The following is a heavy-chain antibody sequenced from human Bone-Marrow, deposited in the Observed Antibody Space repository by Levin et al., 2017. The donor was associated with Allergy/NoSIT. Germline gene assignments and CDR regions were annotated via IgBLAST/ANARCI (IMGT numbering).Heavy chain of an antibody. CDR1: GFTFDTYA. Sequence: GESLKISCAASGFTFDTYALNWVRQAPGKGLEWVSIIDGSGGSTHYADSVKGRVTLSRDNSKNTVYLQMSSLRVEDTAVYYCAKSPGRHDFWSGYYPPATVVDYWGQGTLVTVSS. J-gene: IGHJ4*02. CDR3: AKSPGRHDFWSGYYPPATVVDY. V-gene: IGHV3-23*01. D-gene: IGHD3-3*01. CDR2: IDGSGGST.